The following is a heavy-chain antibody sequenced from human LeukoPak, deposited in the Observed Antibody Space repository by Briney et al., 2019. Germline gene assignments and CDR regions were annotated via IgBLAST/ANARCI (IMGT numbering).Heavy chain of an antibody. CDR3: ATYKYCSGGTCYAKHDY. J-gene: IGHJ4*02. V-gene: IGHV3-7*01. CDR2: IKEDGREK. Sequence: GGSLRVSCSASGFSLRTYSMNWVRQAPGNGLQWVANIKEDGREKYYVGSVEGRFTISRDNAKNSLYLQMNSLRAEDTAVYYCATYKYCSGGTCYAKHDYWGQGTLVTVSS. D-gene: IGHD2-15*01. CDR1: GFSLRTYS.